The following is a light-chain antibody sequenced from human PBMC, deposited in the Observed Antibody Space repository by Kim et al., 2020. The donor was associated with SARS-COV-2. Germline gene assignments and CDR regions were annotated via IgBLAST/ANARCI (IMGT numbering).Light chain of an antibody. CDR1: QSFSTW. CDR2: AAS. V-gene: IGKV1-12*01. Sequence: DLQMTKSPSFVSASVGDKVTITCRASQSFSTWLAWYQQTPGEAPKLLIYAASSLHRGVPSRFSGSESGTDFTLTISSLQPEDFATYYCQQTNNFPLAFGGGTKVDIK. J-gene: IGKJ4*01. CDR3: QQTNNFPLA.